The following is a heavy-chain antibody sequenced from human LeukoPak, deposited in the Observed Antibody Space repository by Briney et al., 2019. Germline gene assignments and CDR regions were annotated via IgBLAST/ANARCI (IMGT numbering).Heavy chain of an antibody. D-gene: IGHD3-22*01. CDR1: GGSISSGSYY. J-gene: IGHJ4*01. CDR2: VYYNGDI. CDR3: ATTWRYDSRGYLFED. Sequence: SETLSLTCTVSGGSISSGSYYWSWLRQSPGKGLEWIGYVYYNGDILYNPSLKSRVSISLDTSKNQVSLSVTSVTAADTAVYFCATTWRYDSRGYLFEDWGHGTRVTVSS. V-gene: IGHV4-61*01.